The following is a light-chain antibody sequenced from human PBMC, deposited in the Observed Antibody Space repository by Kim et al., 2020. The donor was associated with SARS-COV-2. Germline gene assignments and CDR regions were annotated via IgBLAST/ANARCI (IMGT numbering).Light chain of an antibody. CDR1: SSDIGGYDL. CDR3: SSYTGSSTV. J-gene: IGLJ1*01. V-gene: IGLV2-14*03. Sequence: QSALTQPASVSGSPGQSITISCTGTSSDIGGYDLVSWYQQHPGKAPKLMIYGVNNRPSGVSNRFSGSKSGNTASLTISGLQAEDEADYYCSSYTGSSTVFGTGTKVTV. CDR2: GVN.